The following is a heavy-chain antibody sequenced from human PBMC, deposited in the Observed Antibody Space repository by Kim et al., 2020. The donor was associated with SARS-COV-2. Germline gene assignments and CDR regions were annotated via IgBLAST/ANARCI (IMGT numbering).Heavy chain of an antibody. V-gene: IGHV3-48*03. D-gene: IGHD4-17*01. CDR2: ISSSGSTI. Sequence: GGSLRLSCAASGFTFSSYEMNWVRQAPGKGLEWFSYISSSGSTIYYADSVKGRFTISRDNAKNSLYLQMNSLRAEDTAVYYCARDYGDYSGAVDYWGQGTLVTVSS. CDR3: ARDYGDYSGAVDY. J-gene: IGHJ4*02. CDR1: GFTFSSYE.